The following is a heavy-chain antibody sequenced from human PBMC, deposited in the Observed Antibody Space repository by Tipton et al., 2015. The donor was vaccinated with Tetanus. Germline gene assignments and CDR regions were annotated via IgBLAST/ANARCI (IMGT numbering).Heavy chain of an antibody. Sequence: SLRLSCATSGLSFSGYGLHWLRQAPGKGLEWVALVAYDGNNKYYADSVKGRFTISRDNSKDTLYLQMNNLRPEDTAVYYCARDGFYYGSGSYYRAFWGQGTLVTVSP. CDR2: VAYDGNNK. V-gene: IGHV3-30-3*01. CDR3: ARDGFYYGSGSYYRAF. D-gene: IGHD3-10*01. CDR1: GLSFSGYG. J-gene: IGHJ4*02.